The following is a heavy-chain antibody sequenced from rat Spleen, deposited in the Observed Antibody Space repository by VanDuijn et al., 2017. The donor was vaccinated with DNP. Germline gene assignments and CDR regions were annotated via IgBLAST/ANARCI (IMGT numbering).Heavy chain of an antibody. CDR1: GYSITSNY. CDR2: ISYSGTT. J-gene: IGHJ2*01. V-gene: IGHV3-1*01. CDR3: ARWSRYFDY. Sequence: EVQLQESGPGLVKPSQSLSFTCSVTGYSITSNYWGWIRKFPGNKMEYIGHISYSGTTNYNPSLKSRFSITRDTSKNQFFLQLNSVTTEDTATYYCARWSRYFDYWGQGVMVTVSS.